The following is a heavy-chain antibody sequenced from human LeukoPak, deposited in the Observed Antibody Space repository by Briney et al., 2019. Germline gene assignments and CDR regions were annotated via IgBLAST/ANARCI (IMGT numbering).Heavy chain of an antibody. J-gene: IGHJ4*02. CDR1: GGSISSGDYY. V-gene: IGHV4-30-4*01. CDR3: ASRYGSGSPFDY. Sequence: SETLSLTCTVSGGSISSGDYYWSWIREPPGKGLEWIGYIYYSGSTYYNPSLKSRVTISVDTSKNQFSLKLSSVTAADTAVYYCASRYGSGSPFDYWGQGTLVTVSS. CDR2: IYYSGST. D-gene: IGHD3-10*01.